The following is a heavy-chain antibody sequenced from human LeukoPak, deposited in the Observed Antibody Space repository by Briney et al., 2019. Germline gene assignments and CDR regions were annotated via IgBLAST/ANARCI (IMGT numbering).Heavy chain of an antibody. Sequence: PGGSLRLSCVASGFTLSGYWMSWVRQAPGKGLEWVANINQDGSEKYYVDSVKGRFTISRMYLQMNSLRAEDTAVYYCVRGGYYFDYWGQGTLVTVSP. CDR3: VRGGYYFDY. J-gene: IGHJ4*02. CDR2: INQDGSEK. V-gene: IGHV3-7*01. CDR1: GFTLSGYW. D-gene: IGHD3-22*01.